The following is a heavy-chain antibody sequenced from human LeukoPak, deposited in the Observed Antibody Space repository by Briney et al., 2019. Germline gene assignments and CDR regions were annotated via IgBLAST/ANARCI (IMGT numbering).Heavy chain of an antibody. Sequence: SETLSLTCTVSGGSISSYYWSWIRQPPGKGLEWIGYIYYSGSTNYNPSLKSRVTISVDTSKNQFSLKLSSVTAADTAVYYCARARSSSGWSYFDYWGQGTLVTVSS. CDR2: IYYSGST. CDR1: GGSISSYY. CDR3: ARARSSSGWSYFDY. J-gene: IGHJ4*02. D-gene: IGHD6-19*01. V-gene: IGHV4-59*01.